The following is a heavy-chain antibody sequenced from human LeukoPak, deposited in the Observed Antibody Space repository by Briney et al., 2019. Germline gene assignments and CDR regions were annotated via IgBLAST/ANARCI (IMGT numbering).Heavy chain of an antibody. V-gene: IGHV3-23*01. CDR3: AKDSVQLWTPHDS. D-gene: IGHD5-18*01. Sequence: PGGSLRLSCAASGFTFSSYAMSWVRQAPGKGLEWVSVISGNGDSTYYADSVKGRFTISRDNSKNTLYLQMNSLRAEDTAIYYCAKDSVQLWTPHDSWGQGTLVTVSS. CDR1: GFTFSSYA. CDR2: ISGNGDST. J-gene: IGHJ4*02.